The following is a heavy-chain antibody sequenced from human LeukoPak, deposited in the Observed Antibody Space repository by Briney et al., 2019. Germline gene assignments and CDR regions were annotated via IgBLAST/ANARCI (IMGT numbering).Heavy chain of an antibody. CDR3: ARHSRGYDFWSGYYKYFDY. CDR2: INHSGST. J-gene: IGHJ4*02. V-gene: IGHV4-34*01. D-gene: IGHD3-3*01. Sequence: SETLSLTCAVYGGSFSGYYWSWIRQPPGKGLEWIGEINHSGSTNYNPSLKSRVTISVDTSKNQFSLKLSSVTAADTAVYYCARHSRGYDFWSGYYKYFDYWGQGTLVTVSS. CDR1: GGSFSGYY.